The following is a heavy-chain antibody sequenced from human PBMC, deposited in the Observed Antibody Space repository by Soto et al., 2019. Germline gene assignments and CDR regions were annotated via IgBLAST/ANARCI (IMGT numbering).Heavy chain of an antibody. Sequence: GASVKVSCKASGGTFSSYAISWVRQAPGQGLEWMGGIIPIFGTANYAQKFQGRVTITADESTSTAYMELSSLRSEDTAVYYCASPKALCSGGSCYSAFDIWGQGTMVTVSS. V-gene: IGHV1-69*13. J-gene: IGHJ3*02. CDR2: IIPIFGTA. CDR1: GGTFSSYA. D-gene: IGHD2-15*01. CDR3: ASPKALCSGGSCYSAFDI.